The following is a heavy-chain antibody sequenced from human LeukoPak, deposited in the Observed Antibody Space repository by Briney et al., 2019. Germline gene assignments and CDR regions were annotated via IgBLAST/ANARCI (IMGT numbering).Heavy chain of an antibody. D-gene: IGHD2-15*01. CDR1: GFTFSSYS. CDR2: ISSSSSYI. V-gene: IGHV3-21*01. CDR3: ARDTTCSGGSCYQGFDY. Sequence: GGSLRLSCAASGFTFSSYSMNWVRQAPGKGLEWFSSISSSSSYIYYADSVKGRFTISRDNAKNSLYLQMNSLRAEDTAVYYCARDTTCSGGSCYQGFDYWGQGTLVTVSS. J-gene: IGHJ4*02.